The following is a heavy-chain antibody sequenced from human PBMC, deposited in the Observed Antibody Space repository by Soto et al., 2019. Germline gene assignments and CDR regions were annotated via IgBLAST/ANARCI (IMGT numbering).Heavy chain of an antibody. J-gene: IGHJ5*02. D-gene: IGHD3-22*01. V-gene: IGHV4-59*01. CDR2: IYYSGST. CDR1: GGSISSYY. CDR3: ARDLYYYDSSGFTYNWFDP. Sequence: SETLSLTCTVSGGSISSYYWSWIRQPPGKGLEWIGYIYYSGSTNYNPSLKSRVTISVDTSKNQFSLKLSSVTAADTAVYYCARDLYYYDSSGFTYNWFDPWGQGTLVTVS.